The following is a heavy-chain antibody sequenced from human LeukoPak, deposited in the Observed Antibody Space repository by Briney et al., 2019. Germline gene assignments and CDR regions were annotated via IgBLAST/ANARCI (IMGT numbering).Heavy chain of an antibody. J-gene: IGHJ4*02. CDR2: IWYDGSNK. CDR3: ARGLYYYDSSGYSLTGNGLGY. CDR1: GFTFSSYG. D-gene: IGHD3-22*01. V-gene: IGHV3-33*01. Sequence: GGSLRLSCAASGFTFSSYGMHWVRQAPGKGLEWVAVIWYDGSNKYYADSVKGRFTISRDNSKNTLYLQMNSLRAEDTAVYYCARGLYYYDSSGYSLTGNGLGYWGQGTLVTVSS.